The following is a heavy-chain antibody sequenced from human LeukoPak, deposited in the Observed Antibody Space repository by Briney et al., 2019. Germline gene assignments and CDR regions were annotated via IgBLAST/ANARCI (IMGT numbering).Heavy chain of an antibody. CDR2: INHSGST. CDR3: ARRLLGYCSGGSCYSGYFQH. CDR1: GGSFSGYY. J-gene: IGHJ1*01. V-gene: IGHV4-34*01. D-gene: IGHD2-15*01. Sequence: PSETLPLTCAVYGGSFSGYYWSWIRQPPGKGLEWIGEINHSGSTNSNPSLKSRVTVSVDTSKNLFSLKLSSVTAADTAVYYCARRLLGYCSGGSCYSGYFQHWGQGTLVTVSS.